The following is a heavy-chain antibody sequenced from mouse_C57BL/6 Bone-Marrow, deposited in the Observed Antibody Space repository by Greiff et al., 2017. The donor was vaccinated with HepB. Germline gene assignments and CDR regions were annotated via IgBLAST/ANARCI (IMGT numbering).Heavy chain of an antibody. D-gene: IGHD2-2*01. CDR2: IYPGSGNT. CDR3: ARGRYYGYFYYAMDY. V-gene: IGHV1-76*01. CDR1: GYTFTDYY. J-gene: IGHJ4*01. Sequence: VQGVESGAELVRPGASVKLSCKASGYTFTDYYINWVKQRPGQGLEWIARIYPGSGNTYYNEKFKGKATLTAEKSSSTAYMQLSSLTSEDSAVYFCARGRYYGYFYYAMDYWGQGTSVTVSS.